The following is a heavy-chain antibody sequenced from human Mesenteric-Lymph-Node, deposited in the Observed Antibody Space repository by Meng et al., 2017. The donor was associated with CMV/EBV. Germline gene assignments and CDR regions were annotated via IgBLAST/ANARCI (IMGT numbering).Heavy chain of an antibody. Sequence: TCTVSGGSISSDDYYWNWIRQSPGKGLQWIGYIFSGGGTNYNPSLESRLTISVDRSKNRLSLNLRSVSAADTAVYYCARGSFGEFSNWGQGTLVTVSS. V-gene: IGHV4-30-4*08. CDR2: IFSGGGT. CDR3: ARGSFGEFSN. CDR1: GGSISSDDYY. D-gene: IGHD3-10*01. J-gene: IGHJ4*02.